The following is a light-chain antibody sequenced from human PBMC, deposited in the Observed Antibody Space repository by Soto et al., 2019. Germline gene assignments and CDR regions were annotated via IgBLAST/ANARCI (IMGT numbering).Light chain of an antibody. CDR2: NXF. CDR3: QQYGALPPT. J-gene: IGKJ1*01. CDR1: QSVFGYQ. Sequence: EVVLTQSPGTLSLSPGERATMSXRTSQSVFGYQLAWYRQKPGXAPRXXXDNXFHRDTGIPDRLSGTGSETDFTLTISGLEPEDFAVYHCQQYGALPPTFGQGTKVDIK. V-gene: IGKV3-20*01.